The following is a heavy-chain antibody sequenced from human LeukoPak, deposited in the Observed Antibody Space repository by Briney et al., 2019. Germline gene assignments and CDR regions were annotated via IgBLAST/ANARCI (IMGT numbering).Heavy chain of an antibody. CDR2: IYFSGTP. V-gene: IGHV4-39*01. J-gene: IGHJ5*01. CDR1: RGSIRTADYY. CDR3: ARTSSWYAGAWFDS. Sequence: SETLSLTCTVSRGSIRTADYYWAWVRQPPGEGLEWLGSIYFSGTPYFNPSLKSRVAVSIDTSKNQFSLKVTSVNASDTAVYFCARTSSWYAGAWFDSWGQGTLVTVPS. D-gene: IGHD6-13*01.